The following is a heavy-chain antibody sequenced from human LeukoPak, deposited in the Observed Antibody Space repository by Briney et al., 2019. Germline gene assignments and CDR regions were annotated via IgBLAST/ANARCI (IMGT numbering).Heavy chain of an antibody. CDR2: INPNSGGT. CDR1: GYTFTGYY. CDR3: AITAMVTKYYTYYFDY. V-gene: IGHV1-2*06. J-gene: IGHJ4*02. Sequence: ASVNVSCKASGYTFTGYYMHWERQAPGQGLEWMGRINPNSGGTNYAQKFQGRVTMTRDTSISTAYMELSRLRSDDTAVYYCAITAMVTKYYTYYFDYWGQGTLVTVSS. D-gene: IGHD5-18*01.